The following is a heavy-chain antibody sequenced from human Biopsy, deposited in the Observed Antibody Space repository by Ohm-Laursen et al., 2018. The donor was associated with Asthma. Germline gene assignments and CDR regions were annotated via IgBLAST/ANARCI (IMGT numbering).Heavy chain of an antibody. J-gene: IGHJ3*02. V-gene: IGHV3-30*01. Sequence: SSLRLPCSASGFSVSNFAIHWVRQAPGKGLEWVGGISKDASTQDYADSVKGRFTMARDNSKNTLDLRMNSLREEDTAVYYCVRDGTDDAFDIWGQGTVVSVSS. CDR3: VRDGTDDAFDI. D-gene: IGHD1-1*01. CDR2: ISKDASTQ. CDR1: GFSVSNFA.